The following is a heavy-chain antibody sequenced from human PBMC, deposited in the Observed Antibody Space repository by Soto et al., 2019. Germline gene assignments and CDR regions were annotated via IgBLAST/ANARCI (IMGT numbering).Heavy chain of an antibody. CDR3: ASRGSRYGLYYYYGMEV. D-gene: IGHD5-18*01. CDR1: GGSINNYY. Sequence: SETLSLTCTVSGGSINNYYWSWIRQPPGKGLEWIGYFYDNGKTDYNPSLKSRVTISVDTSKNQISLKLTSVTAADTAVYYCASRGSRYGLYYYYGMEVWGQGTTVTVS. CDR2: FYDNGKT. J-gene: IGHJ6*02. V-gene: IGHV4-59*01.